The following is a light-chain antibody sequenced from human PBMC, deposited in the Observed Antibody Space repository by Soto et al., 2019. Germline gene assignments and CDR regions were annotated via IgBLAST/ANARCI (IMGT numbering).Light chain of an antibody. CDR1: QSISSW. CDR3: QQYSSYWT. J-gene: IGKJ1*01. CDR2: EAY. V-gene: IGKV1-5*01. Sequence: DIQMTQSPSTLSASVRDRVTITCRASQSISSWLAWYQQKPGKAPKLLIYEAYNSESGFPSRFSGSGSGTEFTLTISSLQPDDFATYYCQQYSSYWTFGQGTKVDIK.